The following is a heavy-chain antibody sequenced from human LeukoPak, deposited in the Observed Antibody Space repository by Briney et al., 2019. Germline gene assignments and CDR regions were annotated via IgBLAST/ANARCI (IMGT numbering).Heavy chain of an antibody. Sequence: GGSLRLSCAASGFTFSSYEMNWVRQAPGKGLEWVSYISSSGSTIYYADSVKGRFTISRGNAKNSLYLQMNSLRAEDTALYYCARDGGWYKRGLDYYYYYMDVWGKGTSVTVSS. D-gene: IGHD6-19*01. V-gene: IGHV3-48*03. CDR3: ARDGGWYKRGLDYYYYYMDV. CDR1: GFTFSSYE. J-gene: IGHJ6*03. CDR2: ISSSGSTI.